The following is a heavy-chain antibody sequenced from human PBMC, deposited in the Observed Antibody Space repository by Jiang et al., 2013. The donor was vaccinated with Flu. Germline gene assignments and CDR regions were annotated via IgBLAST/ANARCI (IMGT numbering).Heavy chain of an antibody. CDR3: ARVPINYYDSSGYSGNAFDI. V-gene: IGHV4-31*02. CDR2: T. D-gene: IGHD3-22*01. J-gene: IGHJ3*02. Sequence: TYYNPSLKSRVTISVDTSKNQFSLKLSSVTAADTAVYYCARVPINYYDSSGYSGNAFDIWGQGTMVTVSS.